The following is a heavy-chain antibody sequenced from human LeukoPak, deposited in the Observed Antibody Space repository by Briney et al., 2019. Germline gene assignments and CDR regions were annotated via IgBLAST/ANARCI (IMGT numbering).Heavy chain of an antibody. D-gene: IGHD6-13*01. CDR1: GFTFSSYS. CDR3: ARIPNIAAAGTSFDY. CDR2: ISSSSSYI. Sequence: GGSLRLSCAASGFTFSSYSMNWVRQAPGKGLEWVSSISSSSSYIYYADSVKGRFTISRDNAKNSLYLQMTSLRAEDTAVYYCARIPNIAAAGTSFDYWGQGTLVTVSS. V-gene: IGHV3-21*01. J-gene: IGHJ4*02.